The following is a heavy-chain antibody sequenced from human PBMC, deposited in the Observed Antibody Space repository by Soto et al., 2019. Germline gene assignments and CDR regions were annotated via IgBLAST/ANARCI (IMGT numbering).Heavy chain of an antibody. V-gene: IGHV1-8*01. CDR1: GYTFTSYD. Sequence: QVQLVQSGAEVKKPGASVKVSCKASGYTFTSYDINWVRQATGQGLEWMGWMNPNSGNTGYAQKFQGRVTMTRNTSVSTAYMELSSLRSEDTAVHYGARRRITIVRGGNWFEPGGQGTLVTVS. CDR3: ARRRITIVRGGNWFEP. D-gene: IGHD3-10*01. CDR2: MNPNSGNT. J-gene: IGHJ5*02.